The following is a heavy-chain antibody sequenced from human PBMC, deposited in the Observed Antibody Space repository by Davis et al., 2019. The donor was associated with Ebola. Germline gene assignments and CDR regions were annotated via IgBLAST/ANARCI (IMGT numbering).Heavy chain of an antibody. J-gene: IGHJ5*02. CDR2: IYYSGST. Sequence: MPSETLSLTCTVSGYSISSGYYWGWIRQPPGKGLEWIGSIYYSGSTYYNPSLKSRVTISVDTSKNQFSLKLRSVTAADTAVYYCARQGWSGYSLRHWLDPWGRGTLVTVSP. V-gene: IGHV4-38-2*02. CDR1: GYSISSGYY. D-gene: IGHD3-3*01. CDR3: ARQGWSGYSLRHWLDP.